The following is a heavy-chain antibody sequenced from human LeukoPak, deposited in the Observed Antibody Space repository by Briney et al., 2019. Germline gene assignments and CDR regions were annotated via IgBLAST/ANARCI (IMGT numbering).Heavy chain of an antibody. V-gene: IGHV4-61*01. Sequence: SETLSLTCAVSGGSINSGSYYWAWIRQPLGKGLEWIGYIYYSGSTNYNPSLKSRVTISVDTSKNQFSLKLNSVTAADTAVYYCARGATYYDFWSGYPFQFDPWGQGTLVTVSS. CDR3: ARGATYYDFWSGYPFQFDP. CDR1: GGSINSGSYY. D-gene: IGHD3-3*01. J-gene: IGHJ5*02. CDR2: IYYSGST.